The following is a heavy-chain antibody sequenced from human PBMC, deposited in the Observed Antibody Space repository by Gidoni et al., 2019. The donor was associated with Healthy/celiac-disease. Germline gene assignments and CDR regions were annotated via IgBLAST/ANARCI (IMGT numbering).Heavy chain of an antibody. Sequence: QVQLVESGGGVVQPGRSLRLSCAASGFTFSSYGMHWVRQAPGKGLEWVAVIWYDGSNKYYADSVKGRFTISRDNSKNTLYLQMNSLRAEDTAVYYCARDGQWLGEENFDYWGQGTLVTVSS. CDR2: IWYDGSNK. V-gene: IGHV3-33*01. D-gene: IGHD6-19*01. J-gene: IGHJ4*02. CDR3: ARDGQWLGEENFDY. CDR1: GFTFSSYG.